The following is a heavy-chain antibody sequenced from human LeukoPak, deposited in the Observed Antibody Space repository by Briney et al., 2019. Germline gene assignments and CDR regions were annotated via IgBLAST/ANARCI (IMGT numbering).Heavy chain of an antibody. CDR1: GGSISSYY. J-gene: IGHJ6*02. D-gene: IGHD6-13*01. CDR2: IYYSGST. CDR3: ARVLSEGIAAAGTAYYYYGMDV. Sequence: SETLSLTCTVSGGSISSYYWSWIRQPPGKGLEWIGYIYYSGSTNYNPSLKSRVTISVDTSKNQFSLKLSSVTAADTAVYYCARVLSEGIAAAGTAYYYYGMDVWGQGTTVTVSS. V-gene: IGHV4-59*01.